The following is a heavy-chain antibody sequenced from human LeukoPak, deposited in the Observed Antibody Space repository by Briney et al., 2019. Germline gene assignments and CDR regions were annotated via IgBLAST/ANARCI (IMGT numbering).Heavy chain of an antibody. D-gene: IGHD5-12*01. CDR1: ALTFSSYG. J-gene: IGHJ4*02. V-gene: IGHV3-30*03. CDR3: TTKVIRGNSGDDYDD. CDR2: ISSDGNDK. Sequence: AGRSLRLSCAASALTFSSYGMHWVRQAPGKGLEWVVLISSDGNDKLYGDSVKGRFTITRDDSKSTLYLQMNSLRAEDTAVYYCTTKVIRGNSGDDYDDWGQGTLVTVSS.